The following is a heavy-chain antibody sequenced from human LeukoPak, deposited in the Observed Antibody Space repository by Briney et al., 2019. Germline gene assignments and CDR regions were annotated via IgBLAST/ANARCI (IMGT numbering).Heavy chain of an antibody. V-gene: IGHV1-2*02. CDR3: AREPTYYDILTGYNFFDY. Sequence: GASVKVSCKASGYTFTGYYMHWVRQAPGQGLEWMGWINPNSGGTNYAQKLQGRVTMTRDTSISTAYMELSRLRSDDTAVYYCAREPTYYDILTGYNFFDYWGQGTLVTVSS. D-gene: IGHD3-9*01. CDR2: INPNSGGT. CDR1: GYTFTGYY. J-gene: IGHJ4*02.